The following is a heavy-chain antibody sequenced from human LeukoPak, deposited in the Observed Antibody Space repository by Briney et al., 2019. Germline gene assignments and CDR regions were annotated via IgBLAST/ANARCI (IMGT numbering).Heavy chain of an antibody. CDR2: INSDGSST. Sequence: GGSLRLSCAASGFTFSSYWMHWVRQAPGKGLVWVSRINSDGSSTSYADSVKGRFTISRDNAKNTLYLQMNSLRAEDTAVYYCARGFPRHGYSYGYPRYDYYYGMDVWGQGTTVTVSS. J-gene: IGHJ6*02. D-gene: IGHD5-18*01. CDR1: GFTFSSYW. V-gene: IGHV3-74*01. CDR3: ARGFPRHGYSYGYPRYDYYYGMDV.